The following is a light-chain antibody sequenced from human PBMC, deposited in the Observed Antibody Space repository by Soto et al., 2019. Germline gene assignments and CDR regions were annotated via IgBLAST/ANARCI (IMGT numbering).Light chain of an antibody. CDR2: GAS. CDR1: QGVSSSY. Sequence: EIVLTQSPGTLSLSPGERATLSCRASQGVSSSYLAWYQQKPGQAPRLLIYGASSRATGIPDRFSGSGSGTDFTLTISRLEPEDFAVYYCQQRSNWPRVTFGPGTKVDIK. V-gene: IGKV3D-20*02. CDR3: QQRSNWPRVT. J-gene: IGKJ3*01.